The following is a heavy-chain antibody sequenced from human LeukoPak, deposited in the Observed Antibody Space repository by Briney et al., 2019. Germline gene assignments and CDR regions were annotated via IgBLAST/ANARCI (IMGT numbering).Heavy chain of an antibody. CDR2: INAGNGNT. Sequence: PLASVKVSCKASGYTFTSYAMHWVRQAPGQRLEWMGWINAGNGNTKYSQKFQGRVTITRDTSASTAYMELSSLRSEDTAVYYCARDRVVLWFGESLYYYYGMDVWGQGTTVTVSS. V-gene: IGHV1-3*01. D-gene: IGHD3-10*01. J-gene: IGHJ6*02. CDR3: ARDRVVLWFGESLYYYYGMDV. CDR1: GYTFTSYA.